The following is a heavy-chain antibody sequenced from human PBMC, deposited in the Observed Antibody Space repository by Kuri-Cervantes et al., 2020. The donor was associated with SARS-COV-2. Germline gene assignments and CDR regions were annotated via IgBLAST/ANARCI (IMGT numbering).Heavy chain of an antibody. CDR3: ARGSDYVIDY. CDR2: ISWNSGSI. V-gene: IGHV3-9*01. D-gene: IGHD4-17*01. Sequence: GGSLRLSCAASGFTFDDYAMHWVRQAPGKGLEWVSGISWNSGSIGYADSVKGRFTISRDNAKNSLYLQMNSLRDEDTAVYYCARGSDYVIDYWGQGTLVTVSS. J-gene: IGHJ4*02. CDR1: GFTFDDYA.